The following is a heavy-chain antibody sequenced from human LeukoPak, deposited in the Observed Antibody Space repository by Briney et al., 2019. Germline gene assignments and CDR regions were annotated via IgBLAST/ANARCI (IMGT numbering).Heavy chain of an antibody. CDR2: ISTTSSYI. D-gene: IGHD5-18*01. CDR1: GFTFSIHT. CDR3: ARVVNGYGPVDY. V-gene: IGHV3-21*01. J-gene: IGHJ4*02. Sequence: PGGSLRLSCAASGFTFSIHTMSWVRQAPGKGLEWVSCISTTSSYIYYADSVKGRFTISRDNAKNSLYLQMNSLRDEDTAVYYCARVVNGYGPVDYWGQGTLVTVSS.